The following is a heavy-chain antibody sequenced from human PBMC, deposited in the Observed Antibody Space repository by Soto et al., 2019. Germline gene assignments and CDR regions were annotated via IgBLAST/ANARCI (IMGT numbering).Heavy chain of an antibody. CDR3: ARGSRYDFWSGYYNTPQTYNWFDP. J-gene: IGHJ5*02. CDR2: INHSGST. D-gene: IGHD3-3*01. CDR1: GGSFSGYY. Sequence: SETLSLTCAVYGGSFSGYYWSWIRQPPGKGLEWIGEINHSGSTNYNPSLKSRVTISVDTSKNQFSLKLSSVTAADTAVYYCARGSRYDFWSGYYNTPQTYNWFDPWGQGTLVTVSS. V-gene: IGHV4-34*01.